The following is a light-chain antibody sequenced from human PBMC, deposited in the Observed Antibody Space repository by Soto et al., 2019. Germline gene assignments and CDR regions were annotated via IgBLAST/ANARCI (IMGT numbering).Light chain of an antibody. V-gene: IGKV1-27*01. CDR1: QGIRHY. Sequence: DIQMTQSPSSLSASVGDRVTITCRASQGIRHYLAWYQQKPGKVPKLLIYEASNLQSGVPSRFRGGGSGTEFTLTISSLQPEDVATYYCQQYNSYSPWTFGQGTKVDIK. CDR3: QQYNSYSPWT. J-gene: IGKJ1*01. CDR2: EAS.